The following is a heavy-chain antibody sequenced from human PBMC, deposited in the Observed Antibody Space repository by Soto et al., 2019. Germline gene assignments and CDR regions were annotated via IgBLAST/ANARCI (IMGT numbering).Heavy chain of an antibody. CDR1: GFTFSSYG. Sequence: QVQLVESGGGVVQPGRSLRLSCAASGFTFSSYGMHWVRQAPGKGLEWVAVIWYDGSNKYYADSVKGRFTISRDNSKNTLYLQMNSLRAEDTAVYYCARDFAAADYYYGMDVWGQGTTVTVSS. V-gene: IGHV3-33*01. D-gene: IGHD6-13*01. CDR2: IWYDGSNK. J-gene: IGHJ6*02. CDR3: ARDFAAADYYYGMDV.